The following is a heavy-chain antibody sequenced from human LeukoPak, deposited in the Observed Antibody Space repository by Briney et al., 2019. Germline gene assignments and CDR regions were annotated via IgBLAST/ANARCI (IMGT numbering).Heavy chain of an antibody. CDR3: ARFGLRGDIDY. CDR2: ISSSGSTI. D-gene: IGHD4-17*01. J-gene: IGHJ4*02. CDR1: GFTFSSYE. Sequence: GGSLRLSCAASGFTFSSYEMNWVRQAPGKGLEWVSYISSSGSTIYYADSVKGRFTISRDNAKNSLYLQMNSLRAEDTAVYYCARFGLRGDIDYWGQGTLVTVSS. V-gene: IGHV3-48*03.